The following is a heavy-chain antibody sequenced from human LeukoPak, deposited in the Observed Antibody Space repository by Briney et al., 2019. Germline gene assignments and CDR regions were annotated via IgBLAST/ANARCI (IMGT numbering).Heavy chain of an antibody. CDR3: AKPDGPDY. CDR2: ISSSSSYI. D-gene: IGHD1-14*01. CDR1: GFTFSSYS. V-gene: IGHV3-21*04. J-gene: IGHJ4*02. Sequence: PGGSLRLSCAASGFTFSSYSMNWVRQAPGKGLEWVSSISSSSSYIYYADSVKGRFTISRDNSKNTLYLQMNSLRADDTAVYYCAKPDGPDYWGQGTLVTVSS.